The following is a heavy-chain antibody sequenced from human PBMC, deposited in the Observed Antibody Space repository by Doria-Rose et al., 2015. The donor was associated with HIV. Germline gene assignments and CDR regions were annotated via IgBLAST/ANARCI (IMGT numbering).Heavy chain of an antibody. CDR2: IFSDDDR. V-gene: IGHV2-26*01. Sequence: SGPVLVKPTETLTLTCTVSGVSLSSPGMGVSWIRQPPGKALEWLAHIFSDDDRSYKTSLKSRLTISRGTAKSQVVRTMTDMNPVDTATYYCARIKSSRWYHKYYFDFWGQGTLVIVSA. J-gene: IGHJ4*02. D-gene: IGHD6-13*01. CDR1: GVSLSSPGMG. CDR3: ARIKSSRWYHKYYFDF.